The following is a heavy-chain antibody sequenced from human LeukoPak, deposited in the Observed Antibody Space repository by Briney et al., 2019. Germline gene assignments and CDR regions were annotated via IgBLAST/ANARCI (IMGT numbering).Heavy chain of an antibody. J-gene: IGHJ4*02. Sequence: ASVKVSCKASVGTFSSYAISWVRQAPGQGLEWMGGIIPIFGTANYAQKFQGRVTITTDESTSTAYMELSSLRSEDTAVYYCAATRDSSGYYLFDYWGQGTLVTVSS. CDR2: IIPIFGTA. D-gene: IGHD3-22*01. CDR3: AATRDSSGYYLFDY. CDR1: VGTFSSYA. V-gene: IGHV1-69*05.